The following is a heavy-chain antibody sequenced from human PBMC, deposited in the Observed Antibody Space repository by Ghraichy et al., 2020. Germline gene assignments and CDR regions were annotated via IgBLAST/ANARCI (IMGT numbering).Heavy chain of an antibody. Sequence: SQTLSLTCAISGDSASSNTASWNWVRQSPSRGLEWLGRTYYRSEWYYDYAVSVKSRVTFIPDTSRNQVSLELKSVTPEDTAVYYCARDKPHRPKAGNFDYWGQGTLVTVSS. CDR2: TYYRSEWYY. CDR3: ARDKPHRPKAGNFDY. CDR1: GDSASSNTAS. D-gene: IGHD6-13*01. V-gene: IGHV6-1*01. J-gene: IGHJ4*02.